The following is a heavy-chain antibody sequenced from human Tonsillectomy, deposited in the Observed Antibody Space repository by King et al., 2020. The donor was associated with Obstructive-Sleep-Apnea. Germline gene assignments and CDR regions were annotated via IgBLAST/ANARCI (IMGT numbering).Heavy chain of an antibody. J-gene: IGHJ2*01. CDR2: IYYSGST. CDR1: VGSISSYY. CDR3: ARRGAAAGTGYFDL. V-gene: IGHV4-59*08. D-gene: IGHD6-13*01. Sequence: VQLQESGPGLVKPSETLSLPCTVSVGSISSYYWSWFRPPPGKGREGIGYIYYSGSTNYKPSLTSRVTISVDTSKNQFSLKLNSVTAADTAVYYCARRGAAAGTGYFDLWGRGTLVTVSS.